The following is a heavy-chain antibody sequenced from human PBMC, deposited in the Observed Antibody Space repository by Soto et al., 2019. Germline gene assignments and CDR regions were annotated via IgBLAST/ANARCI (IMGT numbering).Heavy chain of an antibody. CDR3: AREHYESSGYYSGGGFEDY. CDR1: GFTFSNYW. Sequence: PGGSLRLSCAVSGFTFSNYWMSWFRQAPGKGLEWVANIKRDGSEKYYVDSVKGRFTISRDNAKNSLYLQMNSLRADDTAVYYCAREHYESSGYYSGGGFEDYWGQGTQVTVSS. V-gene: IGHV3-7*03. D-gene: IGHD3-22*01. CDR2: IKRDGSEK. J-gene: IGHJ4*02.